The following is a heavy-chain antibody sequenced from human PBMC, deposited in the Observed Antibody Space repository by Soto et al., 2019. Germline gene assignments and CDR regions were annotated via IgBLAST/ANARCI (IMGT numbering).Heavy chain of an antibody. CDR2: IIPIFGTA. D-gene: IGHD6-13*01. Sequence: VQLVQSGAEVKKPGSSVKVSCKASGGTFSSYAISWVRQAPGQGREWMGGIIPIFGTANYAQKFQGRVTITADEATSTAYMELSRLTSEDTAVYYCARALSIAAAGTGWFDPWGQGTLVTVSS. J-gene: IGHJ5*02. CDR1: GGTFSSYA. CDR3: ARALSIAAAGTGWFDP. V-gene: IGHV1-69*01.